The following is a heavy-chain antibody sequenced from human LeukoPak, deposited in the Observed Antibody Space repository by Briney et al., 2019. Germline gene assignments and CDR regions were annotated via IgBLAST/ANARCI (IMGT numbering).Heavy chain of an antibody. Sequence: PGGSLRLSCAASGFTFSSYWMSWVRQAPGKGLEWVANIKQDGSEKYYVDSVKGRFTISRDNAKNSLYLQMNSLRAEDTAVYYCARGSHYYGSGSYYNGDYWGQGTLVTVSS. CDR2: IKQDGSEK. CDR1: GFTFSSYW. D-gene: IGHD3-10*01. V-gene: IGHV3-7*01. CDR3: ARGSHYYGSGSYYNGDY. J-gene: IGHJ4*02.